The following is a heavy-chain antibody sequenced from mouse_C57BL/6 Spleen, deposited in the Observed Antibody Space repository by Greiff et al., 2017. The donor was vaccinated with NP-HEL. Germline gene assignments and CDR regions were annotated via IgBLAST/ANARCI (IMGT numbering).Heavy chain of an antibody. J-gene: IGHJ2*01. V-gene: IGHV5-17*01. CDR2: ISSGSSTI. Sequence: EVQLQESGAGLVKPGGSLKLSCAASGFTFTDYGMHWVRQAPEKGLEWIAYISSGSSTIYYADTVKGRSTIPRDTAKSTLFLQMTSLTSEDTAMYYCARNYGPYDFDYWGQGTTLTVSS. D-gene: IGHD1-1*01. CDR3: ARNYGPYDFDY. CDR1: GFTFTDYG.